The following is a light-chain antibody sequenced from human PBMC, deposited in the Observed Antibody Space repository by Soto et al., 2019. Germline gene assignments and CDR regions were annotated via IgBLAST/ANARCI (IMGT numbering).Light chain of an antibody. Sequence: QPALTQPPSVSGSPGQSVAISCTGTSSDVGGYNYVSWYQQHPGKAPKLMIYEVNKRPSGVPDRFSGSKSGNTASLTVSGLQAEDEADYYCSSYAGSSNVFGTGTKLTVL. J-gene: IGLJ1*01. V-gene: IGLV2-8*01. CDR1: SSDVGGYNY. CDR3: SSYAGSSNV. CDR2: EVN.